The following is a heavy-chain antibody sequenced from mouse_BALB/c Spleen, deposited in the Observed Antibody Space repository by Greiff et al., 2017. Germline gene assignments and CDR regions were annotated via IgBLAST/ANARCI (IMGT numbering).Heavy chain of an antibody. D-gene: IGHD1-1*01. Sequence: EVQLKESGGGLVKPGGSLKLSCAASGFAFSSYDMSWVRQTPEKRLEWVAYISSGGGSTYYPDTVKGRFTISRDNAKNTLYLQMSSLKSEDTAMYYCARHEDYYGSRTWFAYWGQGTLVTVSA. CDR1: GFAFSSYD. CDR3: ARHEDYYGSRTWFAY. J-gene: IGHJ3*01. CDR2: ISSGGGST. V-gene: IGHV5-12-1*01.